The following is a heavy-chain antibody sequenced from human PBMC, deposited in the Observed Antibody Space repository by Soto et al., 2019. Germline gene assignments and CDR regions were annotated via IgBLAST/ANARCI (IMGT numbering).Heavy chain of an antibody. V-gene: IGHV1-18*01. Sequence: ASVKVSCKASGYTFTSYGISWVRQAPGQGLEWMGWISAYNGNTNYAQKLQGRVTMTTDTSTSTAYMELRSLRSDDTAVYYCARARVYCGGDSCSEAFDYWGQGTLVXVSS. CDR3: ARARVYCGGDSCSEAFDY. CDR1: GYTFTSYG. D-gene: IGHD2-15*01. CDR2: ISAYNGNT. J-gene: IGHJ4*02.